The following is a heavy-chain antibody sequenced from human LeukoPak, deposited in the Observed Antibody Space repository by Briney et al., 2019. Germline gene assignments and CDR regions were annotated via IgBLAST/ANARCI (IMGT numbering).Heavy chain of an antibody. CDR1: GFTFSSYA. Sequence: GGSLRLSCAASGFTFSSYAMHWVRQAPGKGLEWVAAISYDGSNKYYADSVKGRFTISRDNSKNTLYLQMNSLRAEDTAVYYCARGRRSYSYYYGMDVWGQGTTVTVCS. V-gene: IGHV3-30*04. CDR3: ARGRRSYSYYYGMDV. D-gene: IGHD1-26*01. CDR2: ISYDGSNK. J-gene: IGHJ6*02.